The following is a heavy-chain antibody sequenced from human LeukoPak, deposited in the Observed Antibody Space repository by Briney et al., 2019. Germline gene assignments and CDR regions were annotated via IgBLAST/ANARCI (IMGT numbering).Heavy chain of an antibody. D-gene: IGHD3-10*01. V-gene: IGHV3-9*01. CDR3: ARDVRRFGSGSYPPDF. CDR1: GSTFDDYG. J-gene: IGHJ4*02. Sequence: PGRSLRLSCAASGSTFDDYGMHWVRQAPGKGLEWVSGISWNSGNIGYADSVKGRFTISRDNAKNSLYLQINSLKTEATALYYCARDVRRFGSGSYPPDFWGQGTLVTVSS. CDR2: ISWNSGNI.